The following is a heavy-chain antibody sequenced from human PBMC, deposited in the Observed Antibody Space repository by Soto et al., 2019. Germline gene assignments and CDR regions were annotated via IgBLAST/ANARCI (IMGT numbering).Heavy chain of an antibody. V-gene: IGHV3-30*18. J-gene: IGHJ6*02. Sequence: QVQLVESGGGVVLPGRSLRLSCAASGFTFRNYGMHWVRQAPGKGLEWVAFISYDGSSEFYADSVKGRFTISRDNSRDTLYLQMNSLRAGDTAVYYCAKSPFRQLQPMDVWGQGTTVTVSS. D-gene: IGHD2-2*01. CDR2: ISYDGSSE. CDR1: GFTFRNYG. CDR3: AKSPFRQLQPMDV.